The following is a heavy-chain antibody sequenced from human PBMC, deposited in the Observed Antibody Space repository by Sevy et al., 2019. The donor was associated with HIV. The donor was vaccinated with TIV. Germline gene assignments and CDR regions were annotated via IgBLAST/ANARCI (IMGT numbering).Heavy chain of an antibody. Sequence: GGSLRLSCTSSGFTFGDYAMSWFRQAPGKGLEWVAFIRRNSHEPYGGTTEYAAAVKGRFTISRDDSKSITYLQMNSLKTEDTTVYYCTSALATADTPEYFFDYLGQGILVTVSS. CDR3: TSALATADTPEYFFDY. D-gene: IGHD5-12*01. J-gene: IGHJ4*02. CDR1: GFTFGDYA. V-gene: IGHV3-49*03. CDR2: IRRNSHEPYGGTT.